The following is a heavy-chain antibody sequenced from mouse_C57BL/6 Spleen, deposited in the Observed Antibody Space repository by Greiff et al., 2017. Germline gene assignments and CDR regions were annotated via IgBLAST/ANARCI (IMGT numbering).Heavy chain of an antibody. CDR1: GYTFTDYN. J-gene: IGHJ1*03. CDR3: ARSLYYYGSDWYFDV. Sequence: VQLKQSGPELVKPGASVKIPCKASGYTFTDYNMDWVKQSHGKSLEWIGDINPNNGGTIYNQKFKGKATLTVDKSSSTAYMELRSLTSEDTAVYYCARSLYYYGSDWYFDVWGTGTTVTVSS. D-gene: IGHD1-1*01. V-gene: IGHV1-18*01. CDR2: INPNNGGT.